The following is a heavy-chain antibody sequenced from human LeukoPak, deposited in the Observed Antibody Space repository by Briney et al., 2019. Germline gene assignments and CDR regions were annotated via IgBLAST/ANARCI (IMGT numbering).Heavy chain of an antibody. CDR1: DGSFSGHY. Sequence: SETLSLTCAVYDGSFSGHYWSWIRQPPGKGLEWIGEINHSGSTNYNPSLKSRVTISVDTSKKQFSLELSSVTAADTAVYYCATFRGGRAEAGDYWGQGTLVTVSS. CDR3: ATFRGGRAEAGDY. V-gene: IGHV4-34*01. CDR2: INHSGST. D-gene: IGHD6-19*01. J-gene: IGHJ4*02.